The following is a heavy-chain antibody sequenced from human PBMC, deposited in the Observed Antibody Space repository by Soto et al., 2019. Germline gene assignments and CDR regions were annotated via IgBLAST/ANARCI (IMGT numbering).Heavy chain of an antibody. CDR3: TTSSYYYGSGRYYFDY. CDR1: GFTFSNAW. D-gene: IGHD3-10*01. J-gene: IGHJ4*02. CDR2: IKSKTDGGTT. Sequence: KAGGSLRLSCAASGFTFSNAWMSWVRQAPGKGLEWVGRIKSKTDGGTTDYAAPVKGRFTISRDDSKNTLYLQMNSLKTEDTAVYYCTTSSYYYGSGRYYFDYWGQGTLVTVSS. V-gene: IGHV3-15*01.